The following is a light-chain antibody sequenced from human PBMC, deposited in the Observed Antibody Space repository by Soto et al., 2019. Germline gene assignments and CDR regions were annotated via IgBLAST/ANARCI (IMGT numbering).Light chain of an antibody. CDR1: QSISSW. Sequence: DIQMTQSPSTLSASVGDRVTITCRASQSISSWLAWYQQKPGKAPKLLIYKASSLESGVPSRFSGSGSGTEFTLTISSLQPEDFATYYCQQLKSNLITFGQGTRLEI. CDR2: KAS. J-gene: IGKJ5*01. CDR3: QQLKSNLIT. V-gene: IGKV1-5*03.